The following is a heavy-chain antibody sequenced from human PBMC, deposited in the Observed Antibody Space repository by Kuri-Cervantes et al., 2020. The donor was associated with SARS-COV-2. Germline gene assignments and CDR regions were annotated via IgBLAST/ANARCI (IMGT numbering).Heavy chain of an antibody. D-gene: IGHD3-10*01. Sequence: GSLRLSCTVSGYSISSGYYWGWIRQPPGKGLEWIGSIYNSGSTYYNPSLKSRVTISVDTSKNQFSLKLSSVTAADTAVYYCASGGVYYYYYYMDVWGKGTRSPSP. V-gene: IGHV4-38-2*02. CDR2: IYNSGST. CDR3: ASGGVYYYYYYMDV. J-gene: IGHJ6*03. CDR1: GYSISSGYY.